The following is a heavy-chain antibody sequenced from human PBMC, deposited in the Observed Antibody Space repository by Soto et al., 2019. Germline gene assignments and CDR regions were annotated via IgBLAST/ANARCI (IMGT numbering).Heavy chain of an antibody. Sequence: GGTPTLCCRASGFTPKGYYMTSMRQTPERGLGRITTIPSSCGTAYYAASVKGRVTTSRDNVHTSLYLQMSGLRAEDTVLYCCARDGYTSYVNHVGLWGQGTLVTVSS. V-gene: IGHV3-11*01. J-gene: IGHJ4*02. CDR1: GFTPKGYY. D-gene: IGHD6-19*01. CDR2: IPSSCGTA. CDR3: ARDGYTSYVNHVGL.